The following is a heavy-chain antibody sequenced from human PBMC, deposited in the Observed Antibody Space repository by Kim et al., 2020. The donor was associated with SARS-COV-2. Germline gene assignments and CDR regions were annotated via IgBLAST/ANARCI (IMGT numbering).Heavy chain of an antibody. J-gene: IGHJ4*02. CDR2: INHSGST. Sequence: SETLSLTCAVYGGSFSGYYWSWIRQPPGKGLEWIGEINHSGSTNYNPSLKSRVTISVDTSKNQFSLKLSSVTAADTAVYYCARGLSGSGSYYTHFDYWGQGTLVTVSS. CDR3: ARGLSGSGSYYTHFDY. CDR1: GGSFSGYY. D-gene: IGHD3-10*01. V-gene: IGHV4-34*01.